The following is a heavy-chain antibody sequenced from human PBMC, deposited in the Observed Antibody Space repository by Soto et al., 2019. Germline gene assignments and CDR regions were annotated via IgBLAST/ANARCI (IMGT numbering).Heavy chain of an antibody. CDR2: ISGSGGST. Sequence: PGGSLRLSCAAAGVTFSNYAMSWVRQAPGKGLDWVSAISGSGGSTYYADSVKGRFTISRDNSKNTLYLQMNSLRAEDTAVYYCAKDSDPGILWFGELLSPVAIQYYFDYWGQGTLVTVSS. D-gene: IGHD3-10*01. CDR3: AKDSDPGILWFGELLSPVAIQYYFDY. CDR1: GVTFSNYA. V-gene: IGHV3-23*01. J-gene: IGHJ4*02.